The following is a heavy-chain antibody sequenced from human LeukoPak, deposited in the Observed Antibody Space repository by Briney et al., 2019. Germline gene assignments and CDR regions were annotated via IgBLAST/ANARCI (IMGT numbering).Heavy chain of an antibody. CDR3: AKGHYDSSGYRPEYFQH. D-gene: IGHD3-22*01. J-gene: IGHJ1*01. Sequence: GGSLRLSCAASGFTFSSYAMSWVRQAPGMGLEWVSAISGSGGSTYYADSVKGRFTISRDNSKNTLYLQMNSLRAEDTAVYYCAKGHYDSSGYRPEYFQHWGQGTLVTVSS. CDR1: GFTFSSYA. V-gene: IGHV3-23*01. CDR2: ISGSGGST.